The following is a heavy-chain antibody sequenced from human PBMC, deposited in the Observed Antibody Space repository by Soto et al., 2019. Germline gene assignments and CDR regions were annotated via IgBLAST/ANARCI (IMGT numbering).Heavy chain of an antibody. CDR1: GGSVSSGSYY. CDR3: ARGEYYGSGSYYNWFDP. J-gene: IGHJ5*02. CDR2: IYYSGST. Sequence: PSETLSLTCTVSGGSVSSGSYYWSWIRQPPGKGLEWIGYIYYSGSTNYNPSLKSRVTMSVDTSKNQFSLKLSSVTAADTAVYYCARGEYYGSGSYYNWFDPWGQGTLVTVSS. D-gene: IGHD3-10*01. V-gene: IGHV4-61*01.